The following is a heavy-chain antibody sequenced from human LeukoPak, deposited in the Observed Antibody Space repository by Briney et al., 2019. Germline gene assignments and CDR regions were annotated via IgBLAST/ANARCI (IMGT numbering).Heavy chain of an antibody. CDR1: GFTFSSYG. D-gene: IGHD4-23*01. CDR2: ISYDGSKK. CDR3: ARHYGGKYYFDY. J-gene: IGHJ4*02. V-gene: IGHV3-30*03. Sequence: GGSLRLSCAASGFTFSSYGMHWVRQAPGKGLEWVAVISYDGSKKYYADSVKGRFTISRDNSKNTLSLQMNSLRAEDTAVYYCARHYGGKYYFDYWGQGTLVTVSS.